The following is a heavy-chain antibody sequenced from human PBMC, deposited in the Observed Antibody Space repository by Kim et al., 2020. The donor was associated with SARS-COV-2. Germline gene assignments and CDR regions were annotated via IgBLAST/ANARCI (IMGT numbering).Heavy chain of an antibody. J-gene: IGHJ6*02. CDR1: GFTFSSYG. D-gene: IGHD1-26*01. CDR3: ARDRLVGATSYGMDV. V-gene: IGHV3-33*01. CDR2: IWYDGSNK. Sequence: GGSLRLSCAASGFTFSSYGMHWVRQAPGKGLEWVAVIWYDGSNKYYADSVKGRFTISRDNSKNTLYLQMNSLRAEDTAVYYCARDRLVGATSYGMDVWGQGTTVTVSS.